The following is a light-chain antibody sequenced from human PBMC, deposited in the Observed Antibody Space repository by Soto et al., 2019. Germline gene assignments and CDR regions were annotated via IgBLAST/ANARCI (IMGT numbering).Light chain of an antibody. CDR3: SSYTSPNTMI. Sequence: QSALTQPPSVSGSPGQSVTISCTGTSSDVGIYNRVSWYQQPPGTAPKLMIYEFTNRPSGLPDRFSGSTSGNTASLTISGLHADDEADYYCSSYTSPNTMIFGGGTKVTVL. CDR1: SSDVGIYNR. J-gene: IGLJ2*01. V-gene: IGLV2-18*02. CDR2: EFT.